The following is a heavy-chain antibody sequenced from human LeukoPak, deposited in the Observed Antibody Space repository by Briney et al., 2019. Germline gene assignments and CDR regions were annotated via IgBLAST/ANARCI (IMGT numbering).Heavy chain of an antibody. Sequence: GGSLRLSCAASGFSFSTYAMHWVRQAPSKELEWVAVISDDGTIKYYADSVKGRLTISRDNSKNTLFLQMNSLRAEDTAIYYCANLHDYWGQGTLVTVPS. D-gene: IGHD4-11*01. V-gene: IGHV3-30*18. J-gene: IGHJ4*02. CDR1: GFSFSTYA. CDR3: ANLHDY. CDR2: ISDDGTIK.